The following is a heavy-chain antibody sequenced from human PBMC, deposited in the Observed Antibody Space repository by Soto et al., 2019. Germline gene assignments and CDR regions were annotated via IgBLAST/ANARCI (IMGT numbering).Heavy chain of an antibody. J-gene: IGHJ4*02. V-gene: IGHV3-74*01. CDR1: GFTFISYC. CDR2: VNSWWSRT. Sequence: GGSLRRSCAASGFTFISYCIHWVRQAPLWVLLLVSLVNSWWSRTRCAESVKGRFGISRYNAKNTLYLQINSLRSEYTAVYYRASSLLTTFDYWGQGTLVTVSS. CDR3: ASSLLTTFDY. D-gene: IGHD1-1*01.